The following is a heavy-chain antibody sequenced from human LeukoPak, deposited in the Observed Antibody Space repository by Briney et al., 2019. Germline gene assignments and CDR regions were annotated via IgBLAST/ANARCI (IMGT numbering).Heavy chain of an antibody. CDR3: ATLGEYYDSSGYYYN. J-gene: IGHJ4*02. Sequence: TLSLTCAVSGGSISSGGYSWSWIRQPPGKGLEWIGYIYHSGSTYYNPSLKSRVTISVDSSKNQFSLKLTSVTAADTAVYYCATLGEYYDSSGYYYNWGQGTLVTVSS. D-gene: IGHD3-22*01. CDR2: IYHSGST. CDR1: GGSISSGGYS. V-gene: IGHV4-30-2*01.